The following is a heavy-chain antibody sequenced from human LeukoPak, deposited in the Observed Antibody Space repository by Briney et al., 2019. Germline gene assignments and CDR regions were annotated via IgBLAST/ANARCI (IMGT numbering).Heavy chain of an antibody. J-gene: IGHJ5*02. D-gene: IGHD3-10*01. CDR2: IIPIFGTA. CDR1: GGTFSSYA. Sequence: ASVKVSCKASGGTFSSYAISWVRQAPGQGLEWMGGIIPIFGTANYAQKFQGRVTITADESTSTAYMELSSLRSEDTAVYYCARDRVVRGVISWFDPWGQGTLVTVSS. CDR3: ARDRVVRGVISWFDP. V-gene: IGHV1-69*13.